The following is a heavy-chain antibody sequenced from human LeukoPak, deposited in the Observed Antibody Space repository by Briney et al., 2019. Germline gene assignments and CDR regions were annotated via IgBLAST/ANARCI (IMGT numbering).Heavy chain of an antibody. CDR2: MDPSGSQK. V-gene: IGHV3-7*01. Sequence: GGSLRLSCAASGFTFNRSWMNWVRQAPGKGPEWVANMDPSGSQKRYVDSVRGRFTISRDNPETSLYLEMNSLRTEDTAIYYCAIWTSGNYWGQGTLVTVSS. CDR1: GFTFNRSW. D-gene: IGHD1-1*01. CDR3: AIWTSGNY. J-gene: IGHJ4*02.